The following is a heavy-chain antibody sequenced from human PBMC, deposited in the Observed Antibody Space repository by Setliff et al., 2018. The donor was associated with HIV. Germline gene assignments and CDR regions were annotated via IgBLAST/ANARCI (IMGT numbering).Heavy chain of an antibody. J-gene: IGHJ4*02. CDR3: AKDPRAAVATICDY. Sequence: PGGSLRLSCAASGFTFSDFYMSWVRQAPGKGLEWVSAISGSGGSTYYADSVKGRFTISRDNSKNTLYLQMNSLRAEDTAVYYCAKDPRAAVATICDYWGQGTLVTVSS. V-gene: IGHV3-23*01. D-gene: IGHD5-12*01. CDR1: GFTFSDFY. CDR2: ISGSGGST.